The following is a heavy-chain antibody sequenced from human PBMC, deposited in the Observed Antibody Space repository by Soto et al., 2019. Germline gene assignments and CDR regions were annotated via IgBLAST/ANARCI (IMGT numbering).Heavy chain of an antibody. V-gene: IGHV3-30*18. CDR3: AKDHYNTAPAQIDY. CDR2: ISYDGSNK. CDR1: GFTFSSYG. Sequence: LRLSCAASGFTFSSYGMHWVRQAPGKGLEWVAVISYDGSNKYYADSVKGRFTISRDNSKNTLYLQMNSLRAEDTAVYYCAKDHYNTAPAQIDYWGQGTLVTVSS. D-gene: IGHD5-18*01. J-gene: IGHJ4*02.